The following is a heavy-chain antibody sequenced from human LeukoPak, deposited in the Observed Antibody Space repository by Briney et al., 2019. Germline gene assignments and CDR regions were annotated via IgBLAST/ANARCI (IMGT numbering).Heavy chain of an antibody. V-gene: IGHV3-30*02. Sequence: GGSLRLSCAASGFTFSSYGMHWVRQAPGKGLEWVAFIRYDGSNKYYADSVKGRFTISRDNPKNTLYLQMNSLRAEDTAVYYCAKDGPRIVGATRPAGFDPWGQGTLVTVSS. CDR2: IRYDGSNK. D-gene: IGHD1-26*01. CDR3: AKDGPRIVGATRPAGFDP. CDR1: GFTFSSYG. J-gene: IGHJ5*02.